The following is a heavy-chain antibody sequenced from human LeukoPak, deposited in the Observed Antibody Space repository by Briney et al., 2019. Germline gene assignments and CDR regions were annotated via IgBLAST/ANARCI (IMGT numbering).Heavy chain of an antibody. Sequence: ASVKVSCKASGYTFTGYYMHWVRQAPGQGLEWMGWINPNSGGANYAQKFQGRVTMTRDTSISTAYMELSRLRSDDTAVYYSARDHMGATGDYWGQGTLVTVSS. CDR3: ARDHMGATGDY. D-gene: IGHD1-26*01. V-gene: IGHV1-2*02. J-gene: IGHJ4*02. CDR2: INPNSGGA. CDR1: GYTFTGYY.